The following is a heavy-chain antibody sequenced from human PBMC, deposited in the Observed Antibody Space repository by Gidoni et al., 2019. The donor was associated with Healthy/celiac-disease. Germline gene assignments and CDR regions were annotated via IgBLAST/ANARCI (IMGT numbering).Heavy chain of an antibody. D-gene: IGHD3-22*01. J-gene: IGHJ3*02. CDR1: GGSISSYY. CDR2: IYYSGST. V-gene: IGHV4-59*01. Sequence: QVQLQESGPGLVKPSATLSLTCPVSGGSISSYYWSWIRQPPGKGLEWIGYIYYSGSTNYNPSLKSRVTISVDTSKNQFSLKLSSVTAADTAVYYCARDPYYDSSGYYLRAFDIWGQGTMVTVSS. CDR3: ARDPYYDSSGYYLRAFDI.